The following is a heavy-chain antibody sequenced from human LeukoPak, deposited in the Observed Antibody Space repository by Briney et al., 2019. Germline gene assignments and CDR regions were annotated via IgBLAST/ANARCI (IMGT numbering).Heavy chain of an antibody. CDR3: AKELAECGGDCPSLLDY. Sequence: GGSLRLSCAASGFTFSSYSMSWVRRAPGRGLEWVSLISGSGGSTYYADSAKGRFTISRANSKNTLYLQMNSLRAEDTAIYYCAKELAECGGDCPSLLDYWGEGTRVTVSS. V-gene: IGHV3-23*01. D-gene: IGHD2-21*02. J-gene: IGHJ4*02. CDR2: ISGSGGST. CDR1: GFTFSSYS.